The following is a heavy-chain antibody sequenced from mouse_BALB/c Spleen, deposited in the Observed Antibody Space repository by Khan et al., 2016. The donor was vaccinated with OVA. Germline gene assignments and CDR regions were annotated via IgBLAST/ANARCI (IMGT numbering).Heavy chain of an antibody. Sequence: VQLQESGAELAKPGASVKMSCKASGYTFTSYWMHWVKQRPGQGLEWIGYINPSTGYTAYNQKFKDKATLTADKSSSTAYMQLSSLKSEDSAVYYCARRSLITTAYFDYWGEGTTLTVAS. CDR2: INPSTGYT. CDR1: GYTFTSYW. CDR3: ARRSLITTAYFDY. J-gene: IGHJ2*01. D-gene: IGHD1-2*01. V-gene: IGHV1-7*01.